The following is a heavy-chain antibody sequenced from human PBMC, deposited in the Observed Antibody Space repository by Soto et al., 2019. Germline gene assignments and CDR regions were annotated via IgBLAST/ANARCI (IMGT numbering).Heavy chain of an antibody. CDR1: GGTFSSYA. D-gene: IGHD3-9*01. J-gene: IGHJ6*02. CDR3: ARDNRAYDILTGYYDRDYYGTDV. V-gene: IGHV1-69*06. CDR2: IIPIFGTA. Sequence: SVKVSCKASGGTFSSYAISWVRQAPGQGLEWMGGIIPIFGTANYAQKFQGRVTITADKSTSTAYMELSSLRSEDTAVYYCARDNRAYDILTGYYDRDYYGTDVWGQGTTVTVSS.